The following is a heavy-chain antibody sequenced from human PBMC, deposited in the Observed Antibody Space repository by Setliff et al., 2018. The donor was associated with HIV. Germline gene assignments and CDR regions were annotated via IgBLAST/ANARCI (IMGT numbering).Heavy chain of an antibody. CDR1: GDSINTDNYY. V-gene: IGHV4-39*01. D-gene: IGHD3-3*01. J-gene: IGHJ5*02. CDR2: FHYSGST. CDR3: ARGHLDYNFWDEVLGNWFDP. Sequence: PSETLSLTCNVSGDSINTDNYYWGWIRQPPGKGLEWIGSFHYSGSTSYNPSLRSRVTISVDTSKNQFSLELTSVTATDTAVYYCARGHLDYNFWDEVLGNWFDPWGQGTLVTVSS.